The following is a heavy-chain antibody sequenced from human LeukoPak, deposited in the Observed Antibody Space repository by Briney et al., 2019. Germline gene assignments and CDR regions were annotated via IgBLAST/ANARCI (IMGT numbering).Heavy chain of an antibody. CDR2: ISWNSGSI. V-gene: IGHV3-9*01. J-gene: IGHJ4*02. CDR3: AKDSGDLLIDY. CDR1: GFTFADYA. Sequence: GRSLRLSCAASGFTFADYAMHLVRQAPGKGLKWVSGISWNSGSIGYADSVKGRFTISRDNAKNSLYLQMNSLRAEDTALYYCAKDSGDLLIDYWGQGTLVTVSS. D-gene: IGHD4-17*01.